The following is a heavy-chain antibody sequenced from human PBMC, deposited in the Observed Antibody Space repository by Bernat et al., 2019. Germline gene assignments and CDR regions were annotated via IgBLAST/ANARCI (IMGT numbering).Heavy chain of an antibody. CDR3: SRTGGSYVFRGFDS. V-gene: IGHV3-23*01. CDR2: MGGSDGNT. J-gene: IGHJ4*02. Sequence: EVQLLESGGGLVQPGGSLRLSCAASGFTFSNYAMSWVRQAPGKGLEWVSAMGGSDGNTYYADSVKGRFTISRDNSKNILYLQRNSLEAEDTAVYSCSRTGGSYVFRGFDSWGQGTLVTVSS. D-gene: IGHD1-26*01. CDR1: GFTFSNYA.